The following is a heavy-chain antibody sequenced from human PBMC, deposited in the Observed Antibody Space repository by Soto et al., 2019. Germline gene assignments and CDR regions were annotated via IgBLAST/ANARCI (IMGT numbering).Heavy chain of an antibody. CDR3: VRDYNYGLDY. J-gene: IGHJ4*02. CDR2: ISGASRTI. V-gene: IGHV3-48*02. Sequence: PGGSLRLSCAAFGFTFCDYSLNWVRQAPGKGLEWISYISGASRTITYAGSVRGRFSISRDNAKNSLFLQMNSLGDEDTAVYYCVRDYNYGLDYWGQGTLVTVSS. D-gene: IGHD3-10*01. CDR1: GFTFCDYS.